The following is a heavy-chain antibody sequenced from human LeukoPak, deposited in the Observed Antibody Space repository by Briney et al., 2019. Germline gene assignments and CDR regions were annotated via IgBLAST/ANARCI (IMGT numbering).Heavy chain of an antibody. J-gene: IGHJ4*02. D-gene: IGHD6-13*01. CDR2: ISNDGGSDK. CDR3: VRGQTIMAAAVLDS. V-gene: IGHV3-30*01. Sequence: GGSLRLSCAASGFTFSRHAMHWVRQAPAGGLEWVAIISNDGGSDKYYAASMKGRFTISRDNSKDTLYLQMNRLTAEDTAVYYCVRGQTIMAAAVLDSWGQGTLVTVSS. CDR1: GFTFSRHA.